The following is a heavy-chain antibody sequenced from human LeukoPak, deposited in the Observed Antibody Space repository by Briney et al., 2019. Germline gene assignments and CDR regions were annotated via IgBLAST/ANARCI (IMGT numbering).Heavy chain of an antibody. CDR3: ARQPNYGSGSYYNPRTN. J-gene: IGHJ4*02. D-gene: IGHD3-10*01. CDR2: IYYSGST. V-gene: IGHV4-39*01. Sequence: PSETLSLTCTVSGGSISSSSYYWGWIRQPPGKGLEWIGSIYYSGSTYYNPSLKSRVTISVDTSKNQFSLKLSSVTAADTAVYYCARQPNYGSGSYYNPRTNWGQGTQVTVSS. CDR1: GGSISSSSYY.